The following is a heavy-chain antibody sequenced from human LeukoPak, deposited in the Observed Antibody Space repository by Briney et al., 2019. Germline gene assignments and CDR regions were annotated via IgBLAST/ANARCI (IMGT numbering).Heavy chain of an antibody. V-gene: IGHV4-30-2*01. Sequence: SETLSLTCAVSGGSISSGGYSWSWIRQPPGKGLEWIGYIYHSGSTYYNPSLKSRVTISVDTSKNQFSLKLSSVTAADTAVYYCARHPRIPYSSSSRWFDPWGQGTLVTVSS. CDR2: IYHSGST. D-gene: IGHD6-6*01. CDR3: ARHPRIPYSSSSRWFDP. J-gene: IGHJ5*02. CDR1: GGSISSGGYS.